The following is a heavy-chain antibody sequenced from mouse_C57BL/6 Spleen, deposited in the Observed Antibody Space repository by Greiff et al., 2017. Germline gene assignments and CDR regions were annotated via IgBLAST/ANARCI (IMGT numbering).Heavy chain of an antibody. CDR1: GYTFTDYE. CDR3: TRWGGWDVYYFDY. Sequence: VQLQQSGAELVRPGASVTLSCKASGYTFTDYEMHWVKQTPVHGLEWIGAIDPETGGTAYNQKFKGKAILTADKSSSTAYMELRSLTSEDSAVYYCTRWGGWDVYYFDYWGQGTTLTVSS. V-gene: IGHV1-15*01. J-gene: IGHJ2*01. CDR2: IDPETGGT. D-gene: IGHD4-1*01.